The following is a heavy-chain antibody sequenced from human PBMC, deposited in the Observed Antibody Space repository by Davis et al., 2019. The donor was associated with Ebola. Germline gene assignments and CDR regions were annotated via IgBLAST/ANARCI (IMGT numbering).Heavy chain of an antibody. V-gene: IGHV3-53*01. Sequence: GESLKISCAASGFTVSSNYMNWVRQAPGKGLEWVSVIYSGGSRYYTDSVKGRFTISRDTSKNMLYLQMNSLRAEDTAVYYCARAPVTYCGGDCYPLLYYYYGMDVWGQGTTVTVSS. CDR2: IYSGGSR. J-gene: IGHJ6*02. CDR3: ARAPVTYCGGDCYPLLYYYYGMDV. CDR1: GFTVSSNY. D-gene: IGHD2-21*01.